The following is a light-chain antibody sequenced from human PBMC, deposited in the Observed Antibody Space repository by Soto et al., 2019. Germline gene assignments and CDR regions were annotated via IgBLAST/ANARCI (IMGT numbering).Light chain of an antibody. V-gene: IGKV1-5*03. CDR2: KAS. J-gene: IGKJ1*01. CDR1: QDINNC. Sequence: DIQMTQSPSTLSASVGDSVTITCRASQDINNCLAWYQQKPGKAPNLLIYKASSLESGVPSRFSGSGSGTEFTLTISSLQPDDSATYYCQQCNNYPWTFGQGTKVEVK. CDR3: QQCNNYPWT.